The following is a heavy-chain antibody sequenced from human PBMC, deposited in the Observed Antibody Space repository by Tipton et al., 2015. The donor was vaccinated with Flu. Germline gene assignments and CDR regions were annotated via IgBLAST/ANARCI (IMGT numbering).Heavy chain of an antibody. CDR2: IYHSGST. CDR1: GYSISSGYY. V-gene: IGHV4-38-2*01. J-gene: IGHJ4*02. D-gene: IGHD5-24*01. Sequence: TLSLTCAVSGYSISSGYYWGWIRQPPGKGLEWIGSIYHSGSTYHNPSLKSRVTISVDTSKNQFSLKLSSVTAADTAVYYCARHGYRRDGYKVGFDYWGQGTLVTVSS. CDR3: ARHGYRRDGYKVGFDY.